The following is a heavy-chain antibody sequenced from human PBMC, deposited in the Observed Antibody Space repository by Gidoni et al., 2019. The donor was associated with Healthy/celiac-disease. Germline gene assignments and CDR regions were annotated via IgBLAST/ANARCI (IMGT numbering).Heavy chain of an antibody. CDR3: ARDARRVSHHPSGAFDI. Sequence: QVQLQQWGAGLLNPSETLSLTSAVYGGSFSGYYWRWIRQPPGKGLEWIGEINHSGSTNYNPSLKSRVTISVDTSKNQFSLKLSSVTAADTAVYYCARDARRVSHHPSGAFDIWGQGTMVTVSS. CDR2: INHSGST. D-gene: IGHD3-3*01. CDR1: GGSFSGYY. J-gene: IGHJ3*02. V-gene: IGHV4-34*01.